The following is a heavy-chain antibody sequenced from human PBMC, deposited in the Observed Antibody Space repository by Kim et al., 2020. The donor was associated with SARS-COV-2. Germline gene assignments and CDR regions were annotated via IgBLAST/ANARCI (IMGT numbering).Heavy chain of an antibody. CDR3: VMSGTVFDL. V-gene: IGHV3-9*01. CDR2: ISWNSGSI. J-gene: IGHJ2*01. D-gene: IGHD1-1*01. CDR1: GFTFDDYA. Sequence: GGSLRLSCAASGFTFDDYAMHWVRQAPGKGLEWVSGISWNSGSIGYADSVKGRFTISRDNAKNSLYLQMNSLRAEDTALYYCVMSGTVFDLWGRGTLVTVSS.